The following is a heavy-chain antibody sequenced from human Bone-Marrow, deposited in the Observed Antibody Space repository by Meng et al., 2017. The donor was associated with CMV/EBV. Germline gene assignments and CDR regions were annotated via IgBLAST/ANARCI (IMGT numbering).Heavy chain of an antibody. CDR2: IYPGDSDT. D-gene: IGHD6-13*01. J-gene: IGHJ6*02. CDR1: GYSFTSYW. V-gene: IGHV5-51*01. CDR3: ARQGQQLVGSMDV. Sequence: GESLKISRKGSGYSFTSYWIGWVRQMPGKGLEWMGIIYPGDSDTRYSPSFQGQVTISADKYISTAYLQWSSLKASDTAMYYCARQGQQLVGSMDVWVQGTTVTVSS.